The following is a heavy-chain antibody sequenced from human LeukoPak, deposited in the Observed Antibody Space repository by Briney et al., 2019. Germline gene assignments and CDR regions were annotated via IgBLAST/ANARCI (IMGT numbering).Heavy chain of an antibody. D-gene: IGHD3-22*01. CDR3: ARSRYYYDSNLGWFDP. Sequence: GGSLRLSCAASGFTFSSYAMHWVRQAPGKGLEYASAISSNGGSTYYANSVKGRFTISRDNSKNTLYLQMGSLRAEDMAVYYCARSRYYYDSNLGWFDPWGQGTLVTVSS. CDR1: GFTFSSYA. V-gene: IGHV3-64*01. J-gene: IGHJ5*02. CDR2: ISSNGGST.